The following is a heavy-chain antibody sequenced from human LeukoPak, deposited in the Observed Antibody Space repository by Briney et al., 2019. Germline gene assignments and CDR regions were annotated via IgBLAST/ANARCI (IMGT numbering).Heavy chain of an antibody. J-gene: IGHJ4*02. V-gene: IGHV3-30*18. CDR1: GFTFSTYG. Sequence: PGGSLRLSCAVSGFTFSTYGMHWVRQAPGKGLEWVAVILYDGSNRQYADSVKGRFTISRDNSKNTLYLQMNSLRVEDTAVYYCAKVRGNVGGSYFPDYWGQGTLVTVTS. CDR3: AKVRGNVGGSYFPDY. D-gene: IGHD1-26*01. CDR2: ILYDGSNR.